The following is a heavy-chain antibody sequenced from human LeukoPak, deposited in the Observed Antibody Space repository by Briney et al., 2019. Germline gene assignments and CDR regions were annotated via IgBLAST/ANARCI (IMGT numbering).Heavy chain of an antibody. CDR3: ARESDYSGGYAPDI. V-gene: IGHV4-31*03. Sequence: SETLSLTCTVSGGSISSGGYYWSWIRQHPGKGLEWIGYIYYSGSTYYNPSLKSRVTISVDTSKNQFSLKLSSVTAADTAVYYCARESDYSGGYAPDIWGQGTMVTVSS. D-gene: IGHD1-26*01. CDR2: IYYSGST. CDR1: GGSISSGGYY. J-gene: IGHJ3*02.